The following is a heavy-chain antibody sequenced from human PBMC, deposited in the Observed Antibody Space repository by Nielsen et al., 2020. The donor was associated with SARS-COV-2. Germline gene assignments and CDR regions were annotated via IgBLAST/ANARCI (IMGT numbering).Heavy chain of an antibody. CDR2: IYYSGST. CDR1: GGSISSYY. D-gene: IGHD6-6*01. CDR3: ARELSSSGPLLWSSSPLVLFDI. Sequence: SETLSLTCTVSGGSISSYYWGWIRQPPGKGLEWIGSIYYSGSTYYNPSPKSRVTISVDTSKNQFSLKLSSVTAADTAVYYCARELSSSGPLLWSSSPLVLFDIWGQGTMVTVSS. J-gene: IGHJ3*02. V-gene: IGHV4-39*07.